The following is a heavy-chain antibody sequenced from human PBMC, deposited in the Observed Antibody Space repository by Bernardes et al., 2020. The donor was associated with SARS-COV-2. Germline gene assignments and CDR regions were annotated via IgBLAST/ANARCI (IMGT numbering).Heavy chain of an antibody. CDR1: GFTFTNYA. V-gene: IGHV3-23*01. J-gene: IGHJ6*02. Sequence: GESLFLSCAASGFTFTNYAMTWVRQAPGKGLEWVSSISATGGGTYYADSVQGRFTVSRDYSTNTLYLQMDSLRAEDTAIYYCAKEAYSGYLETYYFYYGMDVWGQGTTVTVSS. D-gene: IGHD5-12*01. CDR2: ISATGGGT. CDR3: AKEAYSGYLETYYFYYGMDV.